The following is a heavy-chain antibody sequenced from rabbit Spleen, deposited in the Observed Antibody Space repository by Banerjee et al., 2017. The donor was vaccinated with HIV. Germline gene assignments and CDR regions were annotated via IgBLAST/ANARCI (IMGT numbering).Heavy chain of an antibody. Sequence: QEQLVESGGGLVQPEGSLTLTCTVSGFSFDSGYVMCWVRQAPGKGLEWIASIYTGISGNTYYANWAKGRFTISKTSSTTVTLQMTSLTAADTASYFCARDLAGVICWNFNLLGQGTLVTVS. D-gene: IGHD4-1*01. CDR1: GFSFDSGYV. V-gene: IGHV1S45*01. CDR3: ARDLAGVICWNFNL. J-gene: IGHJ4*01. CDR2: IYTGISGNT.